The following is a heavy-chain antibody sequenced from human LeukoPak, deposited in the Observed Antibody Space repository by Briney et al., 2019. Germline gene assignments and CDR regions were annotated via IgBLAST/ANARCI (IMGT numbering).Heavy chain of an antibody. Sequence: PSETLSLTCTVSNGSMTSDSYYWAWVRQPPGKGLEWIGTIFYSGKTYYSASLKSRVTVSLDTSKKNFSLRLSSVTAADTAFYYCARLWIVATWFDAWGQGALVTVSS. CDR1: NGSMTSDSYY. CDR2: IFYSGKT. D-gene: IGHD2-2*03. V-gene: IGHV4-39*02. CDR3: ARLWIVATWFDA. J-gene: IGHJ5*02.